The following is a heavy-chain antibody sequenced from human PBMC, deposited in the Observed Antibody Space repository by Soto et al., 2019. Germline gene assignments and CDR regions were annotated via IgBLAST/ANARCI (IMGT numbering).Heavy chain of an antibody. D-gene: IGHD3-9*01. CDR2: IYPGDSDT. Sequence: PGESLKISCKGSGYSFTSYWIGCVRQMPGKGLEWMGIIYPGDSDTRYSPSFQGQVTISADKSISTAYLQWSSLKASDTAMYYCARESPPHYDILTGYSMDVWGQGTTVTVSS. CDR1: GYSFTSYW. J-gene: IGHJ6*02. V-gene: IGHV5-51*01. CDR3: ARESPPHYDILTGYSMDV.